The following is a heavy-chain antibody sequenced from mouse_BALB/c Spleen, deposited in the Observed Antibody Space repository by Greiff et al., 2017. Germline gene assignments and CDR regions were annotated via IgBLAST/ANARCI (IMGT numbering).Heavy chain of an antibody. V-gene: IGHV2-9*02. D-gene: IGHD1-1*01. CDR2: IWAGGST. J-gene: IGHJ4*01. CDR1: GFSLTSYG. Sequence: VMLVESGPGLVAPSQSLSITCTVSGFSLTSYGVHWVRQPPGKGLEWLGVIWAGGSTNYNSALMSRLSISKDNSKSQVFLKMNSLQTDDTAMYYCARDRVYYGSSYAMDYWGQGTSVTVSS. CDR3: ARDRVYYGSSYAMDY.